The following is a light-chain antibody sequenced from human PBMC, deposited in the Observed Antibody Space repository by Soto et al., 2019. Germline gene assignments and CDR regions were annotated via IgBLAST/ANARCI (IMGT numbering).Light chain of an antibody. CDR2: DAS. J-gene: IGKJ5*01. CDR3: LQDFNYPIT. V-gene: IGKV1-33*01. Sequence: DIQMTQSPSSLSASVGDRVTITCQASQDISNYLNWYQQKPGKAPKLLIYDASNLETGVPSRFSGSGSGTDFTLTISSLLPEDFATYYCLQDFNYPITFGQGTRLEIK. CDR1: QDISNY.